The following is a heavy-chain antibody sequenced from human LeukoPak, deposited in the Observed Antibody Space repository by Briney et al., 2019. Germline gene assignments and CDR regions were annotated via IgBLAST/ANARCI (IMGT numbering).Heavy chain of an antibody. CDR1: GFTFRSHA. D-gene: IGHD4-23*01. V-gene: IGHV3-30*02. CDR2: VRNDGFDT. CDR3: ARDRGKDYFGD. Sequence: GGSLRLSCVGYGFTFRSHAMSWVRQAADKGLEWVAFVRNDGFDTYHSNSVKGRFSISRDDSKNTVYLQMNSLRAEDTALYYCARDRGKDYFGDWGQGTQVTVSS. J-gene: IGHJ4*02.